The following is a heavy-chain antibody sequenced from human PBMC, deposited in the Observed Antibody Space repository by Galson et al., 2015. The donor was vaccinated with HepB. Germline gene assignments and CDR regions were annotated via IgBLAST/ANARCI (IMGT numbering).Heavy chain of an antibody. CDR3: ARGRYCDGGDCYSLDY. CDR1: GFTFSSYA. D-gene: IGHD2-21*01. J-gene: IGHJ4*02. CDR2: ISYDGSIK. V-gene: IGHV3-30*03. Sequence: SLRLSCAASGFTFSSYAMHWVRQAPGKGLEWVAVISYDGSIKYYTDSVKGRFSISRDNSENKVFLQLNSLRPEDTAIYYCARGRYCDGGDCYSLDYWGQGILVTVS.